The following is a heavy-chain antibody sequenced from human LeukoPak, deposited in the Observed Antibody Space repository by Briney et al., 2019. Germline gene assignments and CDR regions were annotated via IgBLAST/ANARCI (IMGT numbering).Heavy chain of an antibody. CDR1: GDSVSSNSAA. CDR3: ARVGAVTTPLYYYYGMDV. Sequence: SQTLSLTCAISGDSVSSNSAAWNWIRQSPSRGLEWLGRTYYRSKWYNDYALSVKSRITINPDTSKNQFSLKLSSVTAADTAVYYCARVGAVTTPLYYYYGMDVWGQGTTVTVSS. V-gene: IGHV6-1*01. CDR2: TYYRSKWYN. D-gene: IGHD4-17*01. J-gene: IGHJ6*02.